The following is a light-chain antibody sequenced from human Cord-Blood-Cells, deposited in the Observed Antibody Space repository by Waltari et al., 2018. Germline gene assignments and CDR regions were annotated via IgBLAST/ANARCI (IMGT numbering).Light chain of an antibody. CDR1: QLGDKY. V-gene: IGLV3-1*01. Sequence: SYELTQPPSVSVSPGQTASITCAGHQLGDKYACWYQQKPGQSPVLVIYHDSKRPSGIPDRFSGSNSGNTATLTISGTQAMDEADYYCQAWDSSNWVFGGGTKLTVL. CDR2: HDS. CDR3: QAWDSSNWV. J-gene: IGLJ3*02.